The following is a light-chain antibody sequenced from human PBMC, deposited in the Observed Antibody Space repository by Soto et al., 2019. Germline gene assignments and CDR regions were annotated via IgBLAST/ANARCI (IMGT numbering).Light chain of an antibody. V-gene: IGKV3-20*01. Sequence: EIVLTQSPGILSLSPGERATLSCRASQPVSSSYLAWYQQKPGQAPRLLIYGASTRATGIPDRFSGSGSGTAFSLTISRLEPEDFAVYYCQQCGNSTWPFGQGTKVDIK. CDR2: GAS. J-gene: IGKJ1*01. CDR1: QPVSSSY. CDR3: QQCGNSTWP.